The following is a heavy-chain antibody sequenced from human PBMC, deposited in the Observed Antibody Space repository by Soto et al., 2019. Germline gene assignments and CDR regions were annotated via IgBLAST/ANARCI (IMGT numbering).Heavy chain of an antibody. D-gene: IGHD3-16*01. Sequence: RAAVKVSCKVSGCTLTEFSIHWVRQAPGKGLEGMGGVDPEEGETIYAQRFQGRVIMTEDTSTDTAYMELISLRTDDPAAYYCATVAVQVGWFRSDYVPQFDSWGQGTLVTVSS. CDR3: ATVAVQVGWFRSDYVPQFDS. V-gene: IGHV1-24*01. CDR2: VDPEEGET. CDR1: GCTLTEFS. J-gene: IGHJ4*02.